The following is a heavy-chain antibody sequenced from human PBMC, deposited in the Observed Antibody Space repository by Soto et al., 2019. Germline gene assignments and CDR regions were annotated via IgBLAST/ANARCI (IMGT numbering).Heavy chain of an antibody. CDR2: ISYDGSNK. J-gene: IGHJ3*02. Sequence: GGSLRLSCAASGFTFSSYGMHWVRQAPGKGLEWVAVISYDGSNKYYADSVKGRFTISRDNSKNTLYLQMNSLRAEDTAVYYRAKPAAGTDAFDIWGQGTMVTVSS. CDR3: AKPAAGTDAFDI. D-gene: IGHD6-13*01. CDR1: GFTFSSYG. V-gene: IGHV3-30*18.